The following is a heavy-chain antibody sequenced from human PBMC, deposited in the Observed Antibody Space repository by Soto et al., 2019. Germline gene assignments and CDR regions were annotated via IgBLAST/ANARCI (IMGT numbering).Heavy chain of an antibody. CDR2: ISAYNGNT. J-gene: IGHJ4*02. CDR1: GYTFTSYG. V-gene: IGHV1-18*01. D-gene: IGHD6-19*01. CDR3: ARDDTGRGWSSSGDY. Sequence: QVQLVQSGAEVKKPGASVKVSCKASGYTFTSYGISWVRQAPGQGLEWMGWISAYNGNTNYAQKLKGIVTMTTDTPTSTAYMELGSLRSDDTAVYYCARDDTGRGWSSSGDYWGQGTLVTVSS.